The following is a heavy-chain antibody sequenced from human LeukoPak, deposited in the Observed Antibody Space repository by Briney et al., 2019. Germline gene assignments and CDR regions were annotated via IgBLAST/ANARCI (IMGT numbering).Heavy chain of an antibody. D-gene: IGHD1-1*01. CDR3: ARSGLTGMRQYARKNDYYYGMEV. Sequence: PSETLSLTCSVDGVSLRGYNWTWIRQSPGKGLEWIGEINYSGSITYTNPSLQSRVTISVDTSKNHFSLKLSSVTVADTAIYYCARSGLTGMRQYARKNDYYYGMEVWGQGATVIVSS. V-gene: IGHV4-34*01. CDR2: INYSGSIT. CDR1: GVSLRGYN. J-gene: IGHJ6*02.